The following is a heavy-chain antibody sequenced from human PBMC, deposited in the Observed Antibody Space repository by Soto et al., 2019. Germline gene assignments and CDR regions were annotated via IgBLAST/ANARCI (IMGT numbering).Heavy chain of an antibody. Sequence: QLHLRESGPGLVKPSETLSLTCTVSGGSITSSSYYWGWIRQPPGKGLEWIGSIYYSGSTYYNPSLRSRVTPTVDTSKNQFSLKLSSVTAADTAVYYCATQEVGGSYVYTFDPWGQGTLVTVSS. D-gene: IGHD1-26*01. CDR1: GGSITSSSYY. V-gene: IGHV4-39*01. J-gene: IGHJ5*02. CDR3: ATQEVGGSYVYTFDP. CDR2: IYYSGST.